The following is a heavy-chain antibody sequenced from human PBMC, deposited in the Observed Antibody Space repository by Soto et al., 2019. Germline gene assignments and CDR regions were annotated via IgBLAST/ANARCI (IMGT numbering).Heavy chain of an antibody. CDR3: AKGGYIYGLDP. Sequence: PGGSLRLSCAASGFPFNTYAMSWVRQAPGKGPEWVSAISESGDNAFYADSVQGRFTISRDNSYNILYLQMNSLRAEDTALYFCAKGGYIYGLDPWGQGTLVTVCS. J-gene: IGHJ5*02. CDR2: ISESGDNA. D-gene: IGHD5-18*01. CDR1: GFPFNTYA. V-gene: IGHV3-23*01.